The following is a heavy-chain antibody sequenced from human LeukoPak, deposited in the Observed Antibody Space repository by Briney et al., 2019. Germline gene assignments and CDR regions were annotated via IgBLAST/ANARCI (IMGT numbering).Heavy chain of an antibody. J-gene: IGHJ4*02. Sequence: GRSLRLSCAASGFTFYDHAMHWVRQAPGRGLEWASGTSWNSGTIAYADSVKGRFTISRDNAKNSLYLQMNSLRAEDMALYYCAKDMGTSNWYIDYWGQGTLVTVSS. CDR1: GFTFYDHA. D-gene: IGHD6-13*01. V-gene: IGHV3-9*03. CDR2: TSWNSGTI. CDR3: AKDMGTSNWYIDY.